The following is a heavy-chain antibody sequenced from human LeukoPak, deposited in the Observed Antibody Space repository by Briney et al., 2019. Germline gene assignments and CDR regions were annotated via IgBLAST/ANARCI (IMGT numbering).Heavy chain of an antibody. D-gene: IGHD1-26*01. CDR2: IWYDGSNK. J-gene: IGHJ4*02. Sequence: GRSLRLSCAASGFTFSSYGMHWVRQAPGKGLEWVAVIWYDGSNKYYADSVKGRFTISRDNSKNTLYLQMNSLRADDTAVYYCARDGRYSGSYYADYWGQGTLVTVSS. V-gene: IGHV3-33*01. CDR3: ARDGRYSGSYYADY. CDR1: GFTFSSYG.